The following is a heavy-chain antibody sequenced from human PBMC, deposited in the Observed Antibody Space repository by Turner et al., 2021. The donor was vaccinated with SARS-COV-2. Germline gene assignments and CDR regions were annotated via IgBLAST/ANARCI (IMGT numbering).Heavy chain of an antibody. V-gene: IGHV1-24*01. J-gene: IGHJ4*02. CDR2: FDPEDAKT. D-gene: IGHD2-21*02. Sequence: QVQLVQSGAEVKKPGASVKVSCKVSGYTLIELSMHWVRQAPGKGLEWMGGFDPEDAKTIYAQKFQGRVTMTEDTSTDTAYMELSSLISEDTAVYYCATGYAYCGGGCSIDFWGQGTLVTVSS. CDR1: GYTLIELS. CDR3: ATGYAYCGGGCSIDF.